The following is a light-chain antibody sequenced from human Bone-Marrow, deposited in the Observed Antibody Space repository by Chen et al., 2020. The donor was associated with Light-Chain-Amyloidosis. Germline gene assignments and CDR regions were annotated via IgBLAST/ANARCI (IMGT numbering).Light chain of an antibody. CDR1: NIGSTS. CDR3: QVWDRSSDRPV. V-gene: IGLV3-21*02. Sequence: SYVLTQPSSVSVASGQTATIVCGGNNIGSTSVHWYQQPPGQAPLLFVYDDSYRPSGIPERLSGSNSGNTATLTISRVEAGDEADYYCQVWDRSSDRPVFGGGTKLTVL. J-gene: IGLJ3*02. CDR2: DDS.